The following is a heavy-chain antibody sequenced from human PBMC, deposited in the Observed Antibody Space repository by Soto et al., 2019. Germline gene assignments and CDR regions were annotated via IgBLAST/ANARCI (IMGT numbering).Heavy chain of an antibody. CDR1: GGTFSTSA. CDR3: ARPLYGDSFDY. D-gene: IGHD4-17*01. J-gene: IGHJ4*02. V-gene: IGHV1-8*02. Sequence: ASVKVSCKASGGTFSTSAISWVRQATGQGLEWMGWTNPNSGNTGYAQKFQGRVTMTRNTSISTAYMELSSLRSEDTAVYYCARPLYGDSFDYWGQGTLVTVSS. CDR2: TNPNSGNT.